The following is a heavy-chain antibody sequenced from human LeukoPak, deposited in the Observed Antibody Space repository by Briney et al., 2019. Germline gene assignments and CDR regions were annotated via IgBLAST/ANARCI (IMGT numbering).Heavy chain of an antibody. V-gene: IGHV3-30-3*01. Sequence: GGSLRLSCASSGFTFSSYAMHWVRQAPGKGLEWVAVISYDGSNKYYADSVKGRFTISRDNSKNTLYLQMNSLRAEDTAVYYCARGGGIAAASGWFDPWGQGTLVSVSS. CDR1: GFTFSSYA. CDR3: ARGGGIAAASGWFDP. D-gene: IGHD6-13*01. J-gene: IGHJ5*02. CDR2: ISYDGSNK.